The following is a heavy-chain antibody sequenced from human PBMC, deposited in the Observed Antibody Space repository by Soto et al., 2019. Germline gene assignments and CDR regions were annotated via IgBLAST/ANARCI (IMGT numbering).Heavy chain of an antibody. CDR2: ISYDGSNK. Sequence: QVQLVESGGGVVQPGRSLRLSCAASGFTFSSYAMHWVRQAPVKGLEWVADISYDGSNKYYADSVKGRFTISRDNPKNTLYLQMNSLRGEDTDVCFGATGHRASPRDYWGQGTQVTVSS. J-gene: IGHJ4*02. CDR1: GFTFSSYA. D-gene: IGHD5-12*01. V-gene: IGHV3-30-3*01. CDR3: ATGHRASPRDY.